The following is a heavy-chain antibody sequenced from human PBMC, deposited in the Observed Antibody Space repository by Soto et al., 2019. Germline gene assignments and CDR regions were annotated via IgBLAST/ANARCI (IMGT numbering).Heavy chain of an antibody. CDR1: GGTFSSYA. CDR3: ARAIVVVPAATGGAYYYYYGMDV. V-gene: IGHV1-69*13. CDR2: IIPIFGTA. Sequence: ASVKVSCKASGGTFSSYAISWVRQAPGQGLEWMGGIIPIFGTANYAQKFQGRVTITADESTSTAYMELSSLRSEDTAVYYCARAIVVVPAATGGAYYYYYGMDVWGQGTTVTVSS. D-gene: IGHD2-2*01. J-gene: IGHJ6*02.